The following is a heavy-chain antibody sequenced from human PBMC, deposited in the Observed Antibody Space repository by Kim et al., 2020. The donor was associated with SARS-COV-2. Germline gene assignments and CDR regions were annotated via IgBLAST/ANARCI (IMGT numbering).Heavy chain of an antibody. Sequence: ASVKVSCKASGYTFTSYYMHWVRQAPGQGLEWMGIINPSGGSTSYAQKFQGRVTMTRDTSTSTVYMELSSLRSEDTAVYYCARDKRGSYSSSWYDNWYFDLWGRGTLVTVSS. CDR2: INPSGGST. CDR3: ARDKRGSYSSSWYDNWYFDL. CDR1: GYTFTSYY. V-gene: IGHV1-46*01. D-gene: IGHD6-13*01. J-gene: IGHJ2*01.